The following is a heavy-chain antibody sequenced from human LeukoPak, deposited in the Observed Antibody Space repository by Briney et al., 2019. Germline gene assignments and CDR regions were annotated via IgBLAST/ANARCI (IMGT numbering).Heavy chain of an antibody. CDR3: ARARFGALLRGLDS. Sequence: GGSLRLSCAVTGLIVSHDYMTWVRQSPGKGLEWVSVIYSVGRSFYADSVKGRFTISRDTSANTLYLDMSSLRAEDTAVYFCARARFGALLRGLDSWGQGTLVIVSS. CDR2: IYSVGRS. D-gene: IGHD3-10*01. V-gene: IGHV3-53*01. CDR1: GLIVSHDY. J-gene: IGHJ4*02.